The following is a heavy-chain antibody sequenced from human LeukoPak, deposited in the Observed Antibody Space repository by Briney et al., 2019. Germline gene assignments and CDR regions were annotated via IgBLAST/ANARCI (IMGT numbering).Heavy chain of an antibody. V-gene: IGHV4-39*07. D-gene: IGHD2-2*02. Sequence: SETLSLTCTVSGGSISSSSYYWGWIRQPPGKGLEWIGSIYYSGSTYYNPSLKGRVTISVDTSKNQFSLKLSSVTAADTAVYYCARDPYCSSTSCYTPWFDPWGQGTLVTVSS. CDR1: GGSISSSSYY. J-gene: IGHJ5*02. CDR3: ARDPYCSSTSCYTPWFDP. CDR2: IYYSGST.